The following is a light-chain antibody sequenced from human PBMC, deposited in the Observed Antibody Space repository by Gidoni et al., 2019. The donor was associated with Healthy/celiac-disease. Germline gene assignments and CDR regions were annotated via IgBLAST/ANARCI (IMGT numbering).Light chain of an antibody. V-gene: IGKV1-5*01. J-gene: IGKJ1*01. Sequence: DIQMTQSPSTLSASVGDRVTITCRASQSISSWLAWYHQKPGKAPKLLIYDASSLESGVPSRFSGSGSWTEFTLTISSLQPYDFATYYCQQYNSYSPWTFGQGTKVEIK. CDR3: QQYNSYSPWT. CDR2: DAS. CDR1: QSISSW.